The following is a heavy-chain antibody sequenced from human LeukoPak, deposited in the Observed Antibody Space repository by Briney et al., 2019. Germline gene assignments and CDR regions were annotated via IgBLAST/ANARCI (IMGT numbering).Heavy chain of an antibody. CDR1: GFTFSSYS. CDR3: ARSGTSVLWFGERNYYYGMDV. V-gene: IGHV3-21*01. J-gene: IGHJ6*02. CDR2: IGSSSSYI. D-gene: IGHD3-10*01. Sequence: PGGSLRLSCAASGFTFSSYSMNWVRQAPGKGLEWVSSIGSSSSYIYYADSVKGRFTISRDNAKNSLYLQMNSLRAEDTAVYYCARSGTSVLWFGERNYYYGMDVWGQGTTVTVSS.